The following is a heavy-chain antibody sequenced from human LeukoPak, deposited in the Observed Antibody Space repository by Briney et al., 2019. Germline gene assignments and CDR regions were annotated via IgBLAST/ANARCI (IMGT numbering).Heavy chain of an antibody. J-gene: IGHJ4*02. V-gene: IGHV3-74*01. CDR2: INSDGSST. Sequence: GGSPRLSCAASGFTFSDYWMHWVRQTPEKGLVWVSRINSDGSSTIYADSVKGRFTISRDNAQNTLYLQMNSLRAEDTAVYYCAGNLYTRFGDCWGQGALVTVSS. CDR3: AGNLYTRFGDC. D-gene: IGHD2-2*01. CDR1: GFTFSDYW.